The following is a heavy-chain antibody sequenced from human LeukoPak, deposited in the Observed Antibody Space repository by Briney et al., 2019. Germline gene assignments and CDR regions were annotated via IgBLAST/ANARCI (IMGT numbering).Heavy chain of an antibody. Sequence: SETLSHTCTVSGGSISSDSYFWTWIRQPAGKGLEWIGRIYITGSTNYNPSLRSRVTMSVDTSKNQFSLRLSSVTAADTAVYYCARTPYSGSYSYFDYWGQGTLVTVSS. J-gene: IGHJ4*02. CDR2: IYITGST. CDR3: ARTPYSGSYSYFDY. V-gene: IGHV4-61*02. CDR1: GGSISSDSYF. D-gene: IGHD1-26*01.